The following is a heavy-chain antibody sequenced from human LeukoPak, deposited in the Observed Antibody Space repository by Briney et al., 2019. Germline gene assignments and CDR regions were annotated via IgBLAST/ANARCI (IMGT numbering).Heavy chain of an antibody. CDR2: INPNSGGT. J-gene: IGHJ4*02. CDR1: GYTFTAQY. Sequence: ASVKVPCKASGYTFTAQYLHWVRQPPGQGLEWMGRINPNSGGTNYAQKLQGRVTMTRDTSISTAYMELSRLRSDDTAVYYCARRPMVRGVSLFGDDYWGQGTLVTVSS. CDR3: ARRPMVRGVSLFGDDY. D-gene: IGHD3-10*01. V-gene: IGHV1-2*06.